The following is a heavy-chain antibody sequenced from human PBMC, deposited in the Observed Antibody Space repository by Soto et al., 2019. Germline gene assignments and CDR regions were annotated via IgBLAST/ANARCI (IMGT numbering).Heavy chain of an antibody. D-gene: IGHD2-15*01. Sequence: SVKVSCKASGGTFSSYAISWVRQAPGQGLEWMGGIIPIFGTANYAQKFQGRVTITADESTSTAYMELSSLRSEDTAVYYCASGRDIVVVVAATQQLDYWGQGTLVTVSS. J-gene: IGHJ4*02. V-gene: IGHV1-69*13. CDR2: IIPIFGTA. CDR3: ASGRDIVVVVAATQQLDY. CDR1: GGTFSSYA.